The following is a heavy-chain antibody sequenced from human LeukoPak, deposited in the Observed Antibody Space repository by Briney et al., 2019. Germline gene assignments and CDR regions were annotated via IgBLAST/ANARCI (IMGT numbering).Heavy chain of an antibody. CDR2: INSDGSST. V-gene: IGHV3-74*01. CDR3: AREGAIFGVVYSRDFDY. D-gene: IGHD3-3*01. CDR1: GFTFSRYW. Sequence: QPGGSLRLSCAASGFTFSRYWMHWVRQAPGKGLVWVSRINSDGSSTSYADSVKGRFTISRDNAKNTLYLQMNSLRAEDTAVYYCAREGAIFGVVYSRDFDYWGQGTLVTVSS. J-gene: IGHJ4*02.